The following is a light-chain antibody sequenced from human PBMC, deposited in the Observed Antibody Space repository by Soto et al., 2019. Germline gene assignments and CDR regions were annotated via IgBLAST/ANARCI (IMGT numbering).Light chain of an antibody. CDR2: DVS. J-gene: IGLJ2*01. CDR3: CSYAGSYTFV. Sequence: QSALTQPRSVSGSPGQSVTISCTGTSSDVGGYNYVSWYQQHPGKAPKLMIYDVSKRPSGVPDRFSGSKSGNTASLTISGLQVEDEADYYCCSYAGSYTFVFGGGTKVTVL. CDR1: SSDVGGYNY. V-gene: IGLV2-11*01.